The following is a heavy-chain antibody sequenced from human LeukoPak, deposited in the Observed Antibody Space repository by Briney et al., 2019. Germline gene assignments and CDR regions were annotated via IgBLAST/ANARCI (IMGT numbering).Heavy chain of an antibody. Sequence: GGSLRLSCAASGFTFSSYAMSWVRQAPGKGLEWVANINQDGSKKRYADSMKGRFTISRDNSKNTLYLQMNSLRAEDTAVYYCAKVHSGWPDYWGQGTLVTVSS. CDR1: GFTFSSYA. V-gene: IGHV3-7*03. CDR3: AKVHSGWPDY. CDR2: INQDGSKK. D-gene: IGHD6-19*01. J-gene: IGHJ4*02.